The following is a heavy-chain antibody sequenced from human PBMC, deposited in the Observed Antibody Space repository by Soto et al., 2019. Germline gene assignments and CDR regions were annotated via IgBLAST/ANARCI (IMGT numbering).Heavy chain of an antibody. Sequence: QVQLVQSGAEVKKPGSSVKVSCKASGGTFSSYAISWVRQAPGHGLEWMGGIIPIFGTANYAQKFQGRVTITADKSKSTAYMELSSLRSEDTAVYYCARVRVPGDAFDIWGQGTMVTVSS. V-gene: IGHV1-69*14. CDR1: GGTFSSYA. CDR3: ARVRVPGDAFDI. J-gene: IGHJ3*02. CDR2: IIPIFGTA.